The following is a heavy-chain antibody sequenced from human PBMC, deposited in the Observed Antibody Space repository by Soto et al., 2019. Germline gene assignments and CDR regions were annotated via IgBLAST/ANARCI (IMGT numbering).Heavy chain of an antibody. J-gene: IGHJ4*02. CDR3: AQLGGIGEFLSY. D-gene: IGHD3-16*01. CDR1: GFTFSDSA. Sequence: EVQLLESGGGLAQPGGSLRLSCAASGFTFSDSAMSWVRQAPGKGLELVSGISGSGGGGTTYYADSVKGRFTISRDNSKKTLYLQMNSLRAEDTAVYYCAQLGGIGEFLSYWGQGTLVTVSS. CDR2: ISGSGGGGTT. V-gene: IGHV3-23*01.